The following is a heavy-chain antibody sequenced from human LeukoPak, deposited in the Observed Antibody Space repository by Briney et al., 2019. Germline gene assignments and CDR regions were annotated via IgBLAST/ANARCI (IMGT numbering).Heavy chain of an antibody. CDR1: GYTFTGYY. Sequence: EASVKVSCKASGYTFTGYYIHWVRQAPGQGLEWMGWINPNSGGTNYAQKFQGRVTMTRDTSISTAYMELSRLRSDDTAVYYCARAIVGATIFDYWGQGTLVTVSS. J-gene: IGHJ4*02. V-gene: IGHV1-2*02. D-gene: IGHD1-26*01. CDR3: ARAIVGATIFDY. CDR2: INPNSGGT.